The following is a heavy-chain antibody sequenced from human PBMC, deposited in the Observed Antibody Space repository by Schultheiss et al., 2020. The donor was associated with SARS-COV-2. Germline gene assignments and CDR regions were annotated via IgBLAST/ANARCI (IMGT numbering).Heavy chain of an antibody. Sequence: GESLKISCAASGFTFSSYAMSWVRQAPGKGLEWVSAISGSGGSTYYADSVKGRFTISRDNSKNTLYLQMNSLRAEDTAVYYCAKPDVVSVLITRIDAFDIWGQGTMVTVSS. CDR1: GFTFSSYA. CDR3: AKPDVVSVLITRIDAFDI. J-gene: IGHJ3*02. CDR2: ISGSGGST. V-gene: IGHV3-23*01. D-gene: IGHD3-22*01.